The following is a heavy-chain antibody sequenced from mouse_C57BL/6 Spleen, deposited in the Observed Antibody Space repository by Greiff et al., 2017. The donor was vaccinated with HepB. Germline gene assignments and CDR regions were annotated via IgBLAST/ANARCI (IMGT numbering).Heavy chain of an antibody. V-gene: IGHV5-17*01. J-gene: IGHJ4*01. Sequence: DVMLVESGGGLVKPGGSLKLSCAASGFTFSDYGMHWVRQAPEKGLEWVAYISSGSSTIYYADTVKGRFTISRDNAKNTLFLQMTSLRSEDTAMYYCASYYYGKDAMDYWGQGTSVTVSS. CDR3: ASYYYGKDAMDY. CDR2: ISSGSSTI. D-gene: IGHD1-1*01. CDR1: GFTFSDYG.